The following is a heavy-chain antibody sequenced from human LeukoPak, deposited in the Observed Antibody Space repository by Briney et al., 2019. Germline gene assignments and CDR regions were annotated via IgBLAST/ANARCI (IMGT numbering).Heavy chain of an antibody. D-gene: IGHD2-2*01. CDR2: IRYDGSST. J-gene: IGHJ4*02. CDR3: AKDSTYWSLDY. V-gene: IGHV3-30*02. CDR1: GFTLDNYG. Sequence: GGSLRLSCAASGFTLDNYGMHWVRQAPGKGLQWVSFIRYDGSSTYYADSVRGRFTISRDNSKNTLSLQMNSLGGEDTAVYYCAKDSTYWSLDYWGQGTLVTVSS.